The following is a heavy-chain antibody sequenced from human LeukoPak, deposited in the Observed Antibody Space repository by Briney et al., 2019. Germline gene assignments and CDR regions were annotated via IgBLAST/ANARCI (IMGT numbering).Heavy chain of an antibody. CDR2: IYQRGST. V-gene: IGHV4-38-2*01. CDR1: GYSISSGYY. D-gene: IGHD2-2*01. Sequence: SETLSLTCAVSGYSISSGYYWGWIRQPPGKGLEWIGSIYQRGSTHYNPSLKRRGTISVDTSKNQFSLKLSSVTAADTAVYYCARYYRYQLLTYDAFDIWGQGTMVTVSS. CDR3: ARYYRYQLLTYDAFDI. J-gene: IGHJ3*02.